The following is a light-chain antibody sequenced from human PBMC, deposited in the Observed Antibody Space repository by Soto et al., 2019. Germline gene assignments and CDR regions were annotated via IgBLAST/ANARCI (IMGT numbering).Light chain of an antibody. CDR3: SSYTTSTTQV. V-gene: IGLV2-14*01. Sequence: QSALTQPASVSGSRGQSITISCVGRNTDVGQDKSVSWYQQGPGKAPKLLIFEVTNRPSGVSSRFSGSRSGNTASLTIFGLQAEDEADYYCSSYTTSTTQVFGGGTKLTVL. CDR2: EVT. J-gene: IGLJ2*01. CDR1: NTDVGQDKS.